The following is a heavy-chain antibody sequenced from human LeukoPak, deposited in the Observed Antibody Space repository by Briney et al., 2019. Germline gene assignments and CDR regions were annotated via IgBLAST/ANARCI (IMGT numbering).Heavy chain of an antibody. V-gene: IGHV3-23*01. CDR3: AKGRKWELPFDY. Sequence: EGSLRLSCAASGFTFSSYAMSWVRQAPGKGLEWVSAISGSGGKTYYADSVKGRFTISRDNSKNTLYLQMNSLRAEDTAVYYCAKGRKWELPFDYWGQGTLVTVSS. J-gene: IGHJ4*02. CDR2: ISGSGGKT. CDR1: GFTFSSYA. D-gene: IGHD1-26*01.